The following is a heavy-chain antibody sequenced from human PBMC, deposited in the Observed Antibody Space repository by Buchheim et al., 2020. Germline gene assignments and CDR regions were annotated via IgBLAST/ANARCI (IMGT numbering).Heavy chain of an antibody. CDR1: GFRSGDYT. Sequence: EMQVVESGGGLVQPGRSLRLSCTVSGFRSGDYTMSWVRQAPGRGLGWVGFIRMKTNGGTTEYAASVKGRFTISRDDSTSIAYLQMNSLKTEDTAVYYCTRHADLTGWPFDIWGQGAL. CDR2: IRMKTNGGTT. J-gene: IGHJ4*02. CDR3: TRHADLTGWPFDI. D-gene: IGHD3-9*01. V-gene: IGHV3-49*04.